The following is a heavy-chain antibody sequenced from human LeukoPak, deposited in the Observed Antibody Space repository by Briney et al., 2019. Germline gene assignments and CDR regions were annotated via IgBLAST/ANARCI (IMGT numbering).Heavy chain of an antibody. J-gene: IGHJ4*02. CDR2: ISGSGGST. V-gene: IGHV3-23*01. Sequence: GGSLRLSCAASGFTFSSYALSWVRQAPGKGLECVSAISGSGGSTYSADSLKGRFTISRDNSKNTLYLQINSLRPDGTAVFYCARGGLGSAFDNWGQGTLVTVSS. CDR1: GFTFSSYA. CDR3: ARGGLGSAFDN. D-gene: IGHD6-19*01.